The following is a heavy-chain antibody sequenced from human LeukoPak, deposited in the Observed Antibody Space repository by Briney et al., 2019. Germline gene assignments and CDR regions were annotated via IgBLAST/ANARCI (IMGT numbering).Heavy chain of an antibody. D-gene: IGHD2/OR15-2a*01. J-gene: IGHJ3*02. CDR3: ATQQYCRAVGI. CDR2: ISSSGSTI. Sequence: PGGSLRLSCVASGFTFSSYEMNWVRQAPGKGLEWVSYISSSGSTIYYADSVKGRFTISRDNAKNSLYLEMNRLRAEDTAVYYCATQQYCRAVGISGAETIGTVSS. CDR1: GFTFSSYE. V-gene: IGHV3-48*03.